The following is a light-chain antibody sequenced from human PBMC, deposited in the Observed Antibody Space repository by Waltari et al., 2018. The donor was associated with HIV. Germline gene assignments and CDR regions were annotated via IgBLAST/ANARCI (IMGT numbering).Light chain of an antibody. CDR3: QQSSSTPQT. V-gene: IGKV1-39*01. J-gene: IGKJ1*01. CDR1: QNINNY. Sequence: DIQMTQSPSSLSASVGDRVTITCRASQNINNYLNWYQQKPGKAPKLLIYAASSLQTGVPSRFSVSGSGTDFTLTISSLQPEDFATYYCQQSSSTPQTFGQGTKVEIK. CDR2: AAS.